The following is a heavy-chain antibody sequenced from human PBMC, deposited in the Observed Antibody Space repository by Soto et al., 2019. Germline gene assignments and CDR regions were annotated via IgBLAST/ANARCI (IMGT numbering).Heavy chain of an antibody. CDR2: IYYSGST. D-gene: IGHD6-6*01. V-gene: IGHV4-30-4*01. CDR3: ARDSGDNEYSSSLAYFDY. CDR1: GGSISSGDYY. J-gene: IGHJ4*02. Sequence: PSETLSLTCTVSGGSISSGDYYWSWIRQPPGKGLEWIGYIYYSGSTYYNPSLKSRVTISVDTSKNQFSLKLSSVTAADTAVYYCARDSGDNEYSSSLAYFDYWGQGTLVTVSS.